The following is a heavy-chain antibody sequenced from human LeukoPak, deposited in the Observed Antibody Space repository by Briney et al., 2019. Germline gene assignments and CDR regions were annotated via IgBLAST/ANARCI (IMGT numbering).Heavy chain of an antibody. CDR3: ARGDGYCSSTSCYGDLLDY. V-gene: IGHV4-34*01. J-gene: IGHJ4*02. Sequence: PSETLSLTCAVYGGSFIGYYWSWIRQPPGKGLEWIGEINHSGSTNYNPSLNSRVTISVDTSKNQFSLKLSSVTAADTAVYYCARGDGYCSSTSCYGDLLDYWGQGTMVTVSS. CDR2: INHSGST. D-gene: IGHD2-2*01. CDR1: GGSFIGYY.